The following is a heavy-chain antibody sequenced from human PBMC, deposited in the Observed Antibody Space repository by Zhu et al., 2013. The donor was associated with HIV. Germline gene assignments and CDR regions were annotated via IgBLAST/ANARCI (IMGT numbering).Heavy chain of an antibody. J-gene: IGHJ4*02. Sequence: QVQLVQSGAEVKKPGASVKVSCKASGYTFTSYGISWVRQAPGQGLEWMGWISAYNGHTNSAQKLQGRVTMTTDTSTSTAYMELRSLRSDDTAVYYCARAPYCSGSTCYTQFDYWGQGTLVTVSS. D-gene: IGHD2-15*01. V-gene: IGHV1-18*01. CDR1: GYTFTSYG. CDR3: ARAPYCSGSTCYTQFDY. CDR2: ISAYNGHT.